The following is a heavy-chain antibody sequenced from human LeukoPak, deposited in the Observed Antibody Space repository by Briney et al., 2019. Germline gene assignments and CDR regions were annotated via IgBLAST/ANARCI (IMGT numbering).Heavy chain of an antibody. CDR3: ARGKLTFDP. D-gene: IGHD4/OR15-4a*01. CDR2: IYPGDSET. J-gene: IGHJ5*02. Sequence: GGSLKISFTASGYRFSTYWIGWVRQMPGKGLEWMGIIYPGDSETIYSPSFQGQVTISADKSTSTAYLRWSSLKASDTAIYYCARGKLTFDPWGQGTLVTVSS. V-gene: IGHV5-51*01. CDR1: GYRFSTYW.